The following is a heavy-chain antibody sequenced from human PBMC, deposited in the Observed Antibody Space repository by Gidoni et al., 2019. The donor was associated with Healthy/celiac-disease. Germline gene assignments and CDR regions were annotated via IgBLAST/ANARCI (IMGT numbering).Heavy chain of an antibody. CDR3: ARDGRYYYGSGSYRGDYGMDV. Sequence: CFLRLSCAASGFTFSSYGMHWVRQAPGKGLEWVAVIWYDGSNKYYADSVKGRFTISRDNSKNTLYLQMNSLRAEDTAVYYCARDGRYYYGSGSYRGDYGMDVWGQGTTVTVSS. D-gene: IGHD3-10*01. J-gene: IGHJ6*02. CDR2: IWYDGSNK. CDR1: GFTFSSYG. V-gene: IGHV3-33*01.